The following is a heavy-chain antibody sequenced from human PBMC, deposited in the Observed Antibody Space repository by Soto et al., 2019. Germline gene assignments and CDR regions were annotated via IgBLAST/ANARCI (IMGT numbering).Heavy chain of an antibody. CDR2: IYYSGST. V-gene: IGHV4-39*01. J-gene: IGHJ4*02. CDR1: GGSISSSNSY. D-gene: IGHD1-26*01. CDR3: ARRGFMGATTIDY. Sequence: SETLSFTCTVSGGSISSSNSYWGWIRQPPGKGLEWIGSIYYSGSTYYNPSLKSRVSISVDTSKNQFSLKLSSVTAADTAVYYCARRGFMGATTIDYWGQGTLVTVSS.